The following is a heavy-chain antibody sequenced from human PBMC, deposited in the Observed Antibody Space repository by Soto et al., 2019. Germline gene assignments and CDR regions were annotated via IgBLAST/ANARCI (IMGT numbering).Heavy chain of an antibody. J-gene: IGHJ6*02. V-gene: IGHV3-21*01. Sequence: LRLSCAASGFTFSSYSMNWVRQAPGKGLEWVSSITPSSTYIYYADSVKGRFTISRDNAKNSLYLQMNSLRADDTAVYYCARDVGGSRSGGRCYSDGMDVRGQVTTVTVS. D-gene: IGHD2-15*01. CDR2: ITPSSTYI. CDR3: ARDVGGSRSGGRCYSDGMDV. CDR1: GFTFSSYS.